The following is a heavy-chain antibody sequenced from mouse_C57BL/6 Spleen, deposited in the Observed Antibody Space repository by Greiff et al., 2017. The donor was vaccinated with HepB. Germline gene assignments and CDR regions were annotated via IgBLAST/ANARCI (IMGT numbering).Heavy chain of an antibody. J-gene: IGHJ2*01. D-gene: IGHD2-1*01. Sequence: VQLQQSGAELAKPGASVKLSCKASGYTFTSYWMHWVKQRPGQGLEWIGYNNPSSGYTKYNQKFKDKATLTADKSSSTSYMHLSSLTYEASAVYYCAREVPYGKSPVDYWDQGTTLTVSS. CDR2: NNPSSGYT. V-gene: IGHV1-7*01. CDR3: AREVPYGKSPVDY. CDR1: GYTFTSYW.